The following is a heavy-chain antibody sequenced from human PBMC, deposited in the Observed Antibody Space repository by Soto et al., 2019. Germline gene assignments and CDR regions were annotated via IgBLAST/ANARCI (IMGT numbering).Heavy chain of an antibody. CDR2: ISGSGCST. J-gene: IGHJ4*02. Sequence: GSLRLSCAASVFTFSSYAMSWVRQAPGKGLEWVSAISGSGCSTYYADSVKGRFTISRDNSKNTLYLQMNSLRAEDTAVYYCATNRRDYYDSSGYSYFDYWGQGTLVTVSS. D-gene: IGHD3-22*01. CDR3: ATNRRDYYDSSGYSYFDY. CDR1: VFTFSSYA. V-gene: IGHV3-23*01.